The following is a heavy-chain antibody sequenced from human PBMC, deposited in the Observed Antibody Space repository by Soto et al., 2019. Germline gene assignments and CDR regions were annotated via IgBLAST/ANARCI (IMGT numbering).Heavy chain of an antibody. V-gene: IGHV4-59*01. Sequence: LSETLSLTCTVSGGSISSYYWSWIRQPPGKGLEWIGYIYYSGSTNYNPSLKSRVTISVDTSKNQFSLKLSSVTAADTAVYYCARLTDILTGFDYWGQGTLVTVSS. J-gene: IGHJ4*01. D-gene: IGHD3-9*01. CDR2: IYYSGST. CDR1: GGSISSYY. CDR3: ARLTDILTGFDY.